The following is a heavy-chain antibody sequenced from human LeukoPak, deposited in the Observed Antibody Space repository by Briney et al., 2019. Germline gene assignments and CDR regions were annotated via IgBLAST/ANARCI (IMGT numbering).Heavy chain of an antibody. D-gene: IGHD6-13*01. V-gene: IGHV3-48*04. Sequence: GGSLRLSCAASGFTFSAHSMNWVRQAPGKGLEWISYISARSTTIYYADSVKGRFTISRDNAKNSLYLQMNSLRAEDTAVYYCARVAAGVFDYWGQATLVTASS. J-gene: IGHJ4*02. CDR2: ISARSTTI. CDR3: ARVAAGVFDY. CDR1: GFTFSAHS.